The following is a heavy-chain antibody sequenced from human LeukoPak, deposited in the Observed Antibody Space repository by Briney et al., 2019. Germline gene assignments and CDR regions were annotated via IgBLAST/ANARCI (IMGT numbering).Heavy chain of an antibody. D-gene: IGHD3-10*01. CDR2: MNPNSGNT. CDR3: ARGLRYYYGSGSPSSMDV. V-gene: IGHV1-8*01. Sequence: ASVKVSCKAAGYTFTSYHINWVRQATGQGLEWMGWMNPNSGNTGYAQKFQGRVTMTRNTSISTAYMELSSLRSEDTAVYYCARGLRYYYGSGSPSSMDVWGQGNTVTVSS. J-gene: IGHJ6*02. CDR1: GYTFTSYH.